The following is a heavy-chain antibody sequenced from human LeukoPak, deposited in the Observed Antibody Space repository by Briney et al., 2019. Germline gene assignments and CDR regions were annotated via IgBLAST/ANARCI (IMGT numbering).Heavy chain of an antibody. J-gene: IGHJ4*02. CDR3: ARRDYDILSPILGY. CDR1: GFTFSSYA. D-gene: IGHD3-9*01. Sequence: PGGSLRLSCAASGFTFSSYAMHWVRQAPGKGLEWVAVISYDGSNKYYADSVKGRFTISRDNSKNTLYLQMNSLRAEGTAVYYCARRDYDILSPILGYWGQGTLVTVSS. CDR2: ISYDGSNK. V-gene: IGHV3-30-3*01.